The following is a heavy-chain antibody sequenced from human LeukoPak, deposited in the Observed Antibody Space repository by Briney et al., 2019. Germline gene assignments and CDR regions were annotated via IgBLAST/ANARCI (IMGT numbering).Heavy chain of an antibody. CDR1: GGSISSSSYY. Sequence: SETLSLTCTVSGGSISSSSYYWGWIRQPPGKGLEWIGSIYYSGSTYYNPSLKSRVTISVDTSKNQFSLKLSPVTAADTAVYYCAGSTVTTNYYYYMDVWGNGTTVTVSS. CDR3: AGSTVTTNYYYYMDV. CDR2: IYYSGST. V-gene: IGHV4-39*01. D-gene: IGHD4-17*01. J-gene: IGHJ6*03.